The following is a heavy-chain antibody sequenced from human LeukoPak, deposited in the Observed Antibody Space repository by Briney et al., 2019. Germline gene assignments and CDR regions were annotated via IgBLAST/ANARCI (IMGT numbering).Heavy chain of an antibody. CDR2: INAGNGNT. CDR1: GYSFTNYA. D-gene: IGHD4-17*01. Sequence: ASVKLSCKAFGYSFTNYAMHWVRQAPGQRLEWMGWINAGNGNTKYSQKFQGRVTITRDTSASTVYMDLSSLRSGDTAVYYCARERGDYGDYEVRGAFDIWGQGTMVTVSS. CDR3: ARERGDYGDYEVRGAFDI. V-gene: IGHV1-3*01. J-gene: IGHJ3*02.